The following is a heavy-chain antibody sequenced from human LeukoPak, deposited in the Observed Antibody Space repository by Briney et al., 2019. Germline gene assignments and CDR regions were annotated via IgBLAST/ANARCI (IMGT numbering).Heavy chain of an antibody. V-gene: IGHV4-34*01. CDR1: GGSFSGYY. CDR3: AKVVPAATNYYYYYGMDV. CDR2: INHSGST. J-gene: IGHJ6*04. D-gene: IGHD2-2*01. Sequence: SETLSLTCAVYGGSFSGYYWSWIRQPPGKGLEWIGGINHSGSTNYNPSLKSRVTISVDTSKNQFSLKLSSVTAADTAVYYCAKVVPAATNYYYYYGMDVWGKGTTVTVSS.